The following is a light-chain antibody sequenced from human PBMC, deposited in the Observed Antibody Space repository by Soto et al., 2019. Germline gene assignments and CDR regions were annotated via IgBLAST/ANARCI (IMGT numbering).Light chain of an antibody. CDR1: QSLNNSN. Sequence: EIALTQSAGSLCLWPGERGSLXCRASQSLNNSNQAWYQQELGRAPRLLISGASTRATGSPDRFSGSGSGTAFTRPIARLEPEDFAVYYGQQYGSSPRTFGQGTRLEIK. J-gene: IGKJ5*01. CDR3: QQYGSSPRT. CDR2: GAS. V-gene: IGKV3-20*01.